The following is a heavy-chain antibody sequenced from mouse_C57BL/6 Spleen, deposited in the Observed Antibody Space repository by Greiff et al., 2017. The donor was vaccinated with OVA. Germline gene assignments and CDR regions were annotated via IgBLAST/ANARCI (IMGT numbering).Heavy chain of an antibody. V-gene: IGHV1-26*01. Sequence: EVQLQQSGPELVKPGASVKISCKASGYTFTDYYMNWVKQSHGKSLEWIGDINPNNGGTSYNQKFKGKATLTVDKSSSTAYMELRSLTSEDSAVYYCARSEPDYDYFDYWGQGTTLTVSS. J-gene: IGHJ2*01. D-gene: IGHD2-4*01. CDR3: ARSEPDYDYFDY. CDR1: GYTFTDYY. CDR2: INPNNGGT.